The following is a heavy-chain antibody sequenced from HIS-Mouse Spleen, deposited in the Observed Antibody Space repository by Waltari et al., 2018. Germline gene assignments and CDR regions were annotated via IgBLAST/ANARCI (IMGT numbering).Heavy chain of an antibody. CDR3: AREIPYSSSWYDWYFDL. CDR1: GGSISSSSYY. Sequence: QLQLQESGPGLVKPSETLSLTCTVSGGSISSSSYYWGWIRQPPGKGLEWIGSIYSSGGPYYTPSLKHRVTISVDTSKNQFSLKLSSVTAADTAVYYCAREIPYSSSWYDWYFDLWGRGTLVTVSS. CDR2: IYSSGGP. D-gene: IGHD6-13*01. J-gene: IGHJ2*01. V-gene: IGHV4-39*07.